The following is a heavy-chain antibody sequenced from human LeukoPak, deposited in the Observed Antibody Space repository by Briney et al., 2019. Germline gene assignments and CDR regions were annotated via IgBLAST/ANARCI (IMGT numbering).Heavy chain of an antibody. D-gene: IGHD1-26*01. CDR2: ITSSGNSV. J-gene: IGHJ4*02. V-gene: IGHV3-11*01. CDR1: GFTFSDYY. CDR3: ARDDIIMGAAN. Sequence: GGSLRLSCAVSGFTFSDYYMSWIRQAPGKGLEWVSYITSSGNSVYYADSVNGRFTISRDNAKNSLYLQMNSLRAEDTAIYYCARDDIIMGAANWGQGTLVTVSS.